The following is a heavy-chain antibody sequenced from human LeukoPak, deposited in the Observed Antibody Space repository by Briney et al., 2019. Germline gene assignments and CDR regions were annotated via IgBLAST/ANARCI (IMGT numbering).Heavy chain of an antibody. D-gene: IGHD6-19*01. V-gene: IGHV1-46*01. CDR1: GYTFTGYY. Sequence: ASVKVSCKASGYTFTGYYMHWVRQAPGQGLEWMGWINPSGGSTSYAQKFQGRATMTRDTSTSTVYMELSSLRSEDTAVYYCASEPYSSGWYGYWGQGTLVTVSS. J-gene: IGHJ4*02. CDR2: INPSGGST. CDR3: ASEPYSSGWYGY.